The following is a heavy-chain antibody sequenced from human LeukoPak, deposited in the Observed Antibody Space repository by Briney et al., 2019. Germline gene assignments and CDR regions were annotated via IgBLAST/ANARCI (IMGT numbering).Heavy chain of an antibody. V-gene: IGHV4-59*08. CDR3: ARYGSGTYPRFDY. D-gene: IGHD3-10*01. J-gene: IGHJ4*02. Sequence: PSETLSLTCTVSGGSISGYYWSWIRQSPGKGLEWIGYIYNSGSTNYNPSLQSRVTISVDTSKNQFSLNLSSVTAADTAAYYCARYGSGTYPRFDYWGQGTLVTVSS. CDR1: GGSISGYY. CDR2: IYNSGST.